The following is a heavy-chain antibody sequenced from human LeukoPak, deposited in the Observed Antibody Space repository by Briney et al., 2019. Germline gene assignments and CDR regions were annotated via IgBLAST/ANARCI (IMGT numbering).Heavy chain of an antibody. Sequence: ASVKVSCKASGGTFSSYAISWVRQAPGQGLEWMGGIIPIFGTANYAQKFQGRVRITADESTSTAYMELSSLRSEDTAVYYCARGRPRITYYYYYMDVWGKGTTVTVSS. J-gene: IGHJ6*03. CDR2: IIPIFGTA. CDR1: GGTFSSYA. D-gene: IGHD3-16*01. CDR3: ARGRPRITYYYYYMDV. V-gene: IGHV1-69*13.